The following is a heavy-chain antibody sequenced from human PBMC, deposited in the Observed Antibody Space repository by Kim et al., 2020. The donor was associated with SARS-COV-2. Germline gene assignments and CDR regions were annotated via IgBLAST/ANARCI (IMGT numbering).Heavy chain of an antibody. Sequence: FQGQVTISADKSISTAYLQWSSLKASDTAMYYCARRNDSSGYYEYYFDYWGQGTLVTVSS. CDR3: ARRNDSSGYYEYYFDY. D-gene: IGHD3-22*01. J-gene: IGHJ4*02. V-gene: IGHV5-51*01.